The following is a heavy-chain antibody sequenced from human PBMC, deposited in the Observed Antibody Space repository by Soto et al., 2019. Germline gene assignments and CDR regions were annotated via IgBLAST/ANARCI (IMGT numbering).Heavy chain of an antibody. CDR1: GGTFSSYA. J-gene: IGHJ4*02. V-gene: IGHV1-69*13. Sequence: GASVKVSCKASGGTFSSYASSWVRQAPGQGLEWMGGIIPIFGTANYAQKFQGRVTITADESTSTAYMELSSLRSEDTAVYYCARGSAYCGGDCYSVDYWGQGTLVTVSS. D-gene: IGHD2-21*02. CDR3: ARGSAYCGGDCYSVDY. CDR2: IIPIFGTA.